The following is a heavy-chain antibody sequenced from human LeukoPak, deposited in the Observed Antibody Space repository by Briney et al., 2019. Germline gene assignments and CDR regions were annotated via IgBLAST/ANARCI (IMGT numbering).Heavy chain of an antibody. V-gene: IGHV1-24*01. CDR3: ATESTRWELLGLFDY. J-gene: IGHJ4*02. Sequence: GASVKVSCKVSGYTLTELSMHWVRQAPGKGLEWMGGFDPEDGETIYAQKFQGRVTMTEDTSTDTAYMELSSLGSEDTAVYYCATESTRWELLGLFDYWGQGTLVTVSS. D-gene: IGHD1-26*01. CDR1: GYTLTELS. CDR2: FDPEDGET.